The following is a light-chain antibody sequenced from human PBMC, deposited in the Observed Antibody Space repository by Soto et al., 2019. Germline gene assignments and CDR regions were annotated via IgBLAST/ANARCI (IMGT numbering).Light chain of an antibody. CDR1: QSISNY. CDR2: DVS. V-gene: IGKV3-11*01. Sequence: EIVLTQSPPTLSLSPGERAILSCRARQSISNYLAWYQQKPGQAPRLLNFDVSTRATGVPTRFSGSGSGTDFTLTIIGLEPEDFAIYYCQQRSNWPLTFGGGTKVDIK. CDR3: QQRSNWPLT. J-gene: IGKJ4*01.